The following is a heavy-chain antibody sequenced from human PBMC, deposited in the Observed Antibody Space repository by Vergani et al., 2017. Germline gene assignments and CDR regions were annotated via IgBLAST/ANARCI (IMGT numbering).Heavy chain of an antibody. CDR2: INHSGST. V-gene: IGHV4-34*01. D-gene: IGHD3-3*01. Sequence: QVQLQQWGAGLLKPSETLSLTCAVYGGSFSGYYWSWIRKPQAKGMGWIGEINHSGSTNYNPSLKSQVTISVDTSKNQFFLKLSSVTAADTALYYCARGRLYYDCWSGWSWPLDPWGQGSLVTVSS. CDR1: GGSFSGYY. J-gene: IGHJ5*02. CDR3: ARGRLYYDCWSGWSWPLDP.